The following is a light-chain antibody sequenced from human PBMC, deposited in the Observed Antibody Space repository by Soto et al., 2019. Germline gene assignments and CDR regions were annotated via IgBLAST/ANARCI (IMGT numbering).Light chain of an antibody. J-gene: IGLJ1*01. CDR3: AAWDASLNGYV. CDR2: NSY. Sequence: QSVLTQPPSAFGTPGQRVTISCSGSSYNIGSKTVNWYQQLPGTVPKLLIYNSYQRPSGVPDRFSGSKSGTSASLAIIGLQSEDEADYYCAAWDASLNGYVFGAGTKVTVL. V-gene: IGLV1-44*01. CDR1: SYNIGSKT.